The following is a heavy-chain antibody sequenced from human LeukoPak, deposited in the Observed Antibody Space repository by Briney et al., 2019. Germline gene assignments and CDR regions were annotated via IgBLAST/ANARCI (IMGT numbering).Heavy chain of an antibody. Sequence: SVKVSCKASGGTFSSYAISWVRQAPGQGLEWMGRIIPILGIANYAQKFQGRVTITADKSTSTAYMELSSLRSDDAAVYYCATYRGSYSGWGQGTLVTVSS. J-gene: IGHJ4*02. CDR1: GGTFSSYA. V-gene: IGHV1-69*04. CDR3: ATYRGSYSG. CDR2: IIPILGIA. D-gene: IGHD1-26*01.